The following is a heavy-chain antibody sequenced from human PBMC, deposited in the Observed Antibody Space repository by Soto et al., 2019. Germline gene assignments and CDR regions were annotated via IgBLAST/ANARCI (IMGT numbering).Heavy chain of an antibody. Sequence: SETLSLTCTVSGASMNSYHWSWIRQPAGKGLEWIGHIHSSGSTNYNPSLKSRVTMSVDTSKNQFSLRLMSLTAADTAVYYCARDQGVAAAGITWFDPWAQGSLVTV. CDR1: GASMNSYH. CDR2: IHSSGST. J-gene: IGHJ5*02. D-gene: IGHD6-13*01. V-gene: IGHV4-4*07. CDR3: ARDQGVAAAGITWFDP.